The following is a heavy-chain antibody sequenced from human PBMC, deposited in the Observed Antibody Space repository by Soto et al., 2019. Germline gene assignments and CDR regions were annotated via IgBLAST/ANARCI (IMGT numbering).Heavy chain of an antibody. Sequence: GGSLRLSCAASGFTFTNYYMSWIRQAPGKGLEWVSYISSDGSVIYYADSVKGRFTISRDNSKNSLFLQMNSLRADDTAVYYCVRGAYSYGSNYWGQGALVTV. V-gene: IGHV3-11*01. CDR2: ISSDGSVI. J-gene: IGHJ4*02. CDR3: VRGAYSYGSNY. CDR1: GFTFTNYY. D-gene: IGHD5-18*01.